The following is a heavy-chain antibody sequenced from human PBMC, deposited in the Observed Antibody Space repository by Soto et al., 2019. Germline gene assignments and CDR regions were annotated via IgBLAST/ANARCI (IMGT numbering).Heavy chain of an antibody. Sequence: QVQLVQSGAEVKKPGASVKVSCKASGYTFPNYAIHWVRQAPGQRLECMGWINAASGNTKYSQSFQDRVTITSDTSASTAYMELSSLTSEDTAVYYCARGGYSSGYYYSFDSWGQGTLVTVSS. CDR3: ARGGYSSGYYYSFDS. V-gene: IGHV1-3*01. D-gene: IGHD3-22*01. CDR2: INAASGNT. CDR1: GYTFPNYA. J-gene: IGHJ4*02.